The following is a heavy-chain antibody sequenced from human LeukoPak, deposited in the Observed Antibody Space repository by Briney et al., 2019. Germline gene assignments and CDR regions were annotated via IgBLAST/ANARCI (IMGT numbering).Heavy chain of an antibody. Sequence: ASVKVSCKASGYTFTGYYMHWVRQAPGQGLEWMGWINPNSGGTNYAQKFQGRVAMTTDTSMSTAYMELSRLTSDDTAVYYCARAGGRSWFDPWGQGTLVTVSS. CDR3: ARAGGRSWFDP. V-gene: IGHV1-2*02. CDR1: GYTFTGYY. CDR2: INPNSGGT. J-gene: IGHJ5*02.